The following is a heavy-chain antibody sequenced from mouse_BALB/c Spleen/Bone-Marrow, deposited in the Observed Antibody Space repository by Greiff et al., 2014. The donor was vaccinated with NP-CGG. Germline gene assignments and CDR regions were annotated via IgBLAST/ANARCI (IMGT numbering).Heavy chain of an antibody. J-gene: IGHJ1*01. CDR3: VYGRDWYFDV. V-gene: IGHV14-3*02. CDR1: GFNIKDTY. CDR2: IDPANGNT. D-gene: IGHD1-1*01. Sequence: VQLQQSWAELVKPGASVKLSCTASGFNIKDTYMHWVKERPEQGLEWIGRIDPANGNTKYDPKFQGKATITADTSSNTAYLQLSSLTSEDTAVYYCVYGRDWYFDVWGAGTTVTVSS.